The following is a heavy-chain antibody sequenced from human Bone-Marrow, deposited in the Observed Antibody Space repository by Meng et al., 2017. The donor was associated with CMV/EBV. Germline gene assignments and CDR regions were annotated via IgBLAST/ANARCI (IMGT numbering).Heavy chain of an antibody. CDR2: IIPIFGTA. CDR3: AREGQYYYGSSGSVDY. CDR1: GGTFSSYA. V-gene: IGHV1-69*05. J-gene: IGHJ4*02. Sequence: PVKVSCKASGGTFSSYAISWVRQAPVQGLEWMGGIIPIFGTANYAQKFQGRVTITTDESTSTAYMELSSLRSEDTAVYYCAREGQYYYGSSGSVDYWGQGTLVTVSS. D-gene: IGHD3-22*01.